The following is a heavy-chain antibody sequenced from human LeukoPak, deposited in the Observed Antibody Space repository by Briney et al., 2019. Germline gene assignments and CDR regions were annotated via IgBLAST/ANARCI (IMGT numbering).Heavy chain of an antibody. CDR1: GGSISSYY. J-gene: IGHJ4*02. D-gene: IGHD6-19*01. CDR3: ARQRDYTSGWFDY. Sequence: PSETLSLTCTVSGGSISSYYWTWIRQPPGKGLEWIGYIYNSGSTNYNPSLKSRVTISVDTSKNQFSLKLSSVTASDTAVYYCARQRDYTSGWFDYWGQGTLVTVSP. CDR2: IYNSGST. V-gene: IGHV4-59*08.